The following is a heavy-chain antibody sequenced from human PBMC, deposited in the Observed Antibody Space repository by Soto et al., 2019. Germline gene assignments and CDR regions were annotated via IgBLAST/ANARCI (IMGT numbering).Heavy chain of an antibody. CDR1: GFTFSSYG. CDR2: IWYDGSNK. J-gene: IGHJ4*02. D-gene: IGHD4-17*01. Sequence: GGSLRLSCAASGFTFSSYGMHWVRQAPGKGLEWVAVIWYDGSNKYYADSVKGRFTISRDNSKNTLYLQMNSLRAEDTAVYYCARGPDDYDYFDYWGQGTLVTVSS. V-gene: IGHV3-33*01. CDR3: ARGPDDYDYFDY.